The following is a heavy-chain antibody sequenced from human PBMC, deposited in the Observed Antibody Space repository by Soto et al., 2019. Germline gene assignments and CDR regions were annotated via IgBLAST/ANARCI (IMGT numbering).Heavy chain of an antibody. J-gene: IGHJ4*02. V-gene: IGHV3-30*18. CDR2: ISYDGSNK. CDR1: GFTFSSFG. D-gene: IGHD3-9*01. CDR3: AKDRTPGLIFSHYLDY. Sequence: QVQLVESGGGVVQPGRSLRLSCAASGFTFSSFGIHWVRQAPGKGLEWVAVISYDGSNKYYADSVKGRFTISRDNSKNTLYLQMNSLRAEDTAVYYCAKDRTPGLIFSHYLDYWGQGTLVTVSS.